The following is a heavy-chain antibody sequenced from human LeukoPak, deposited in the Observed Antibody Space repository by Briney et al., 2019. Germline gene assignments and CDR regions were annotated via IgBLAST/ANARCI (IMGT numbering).Heavy chain of an antibody. D-gene: IGHD1-7*01. J-gene: IGHJ3*02. CDR3: ARGGYNWNYGWRAFDI. Sequence: PSETLSLTCTVSGGSISSHYWSWIRQPPGKGLEWIGYIYYSGSTNYNPSLKSRVTISVDTSKNQFSLKLSSVTAADTAVYYCARGGYNWNYGWRAFDIWGQGTMVTVSS. V-gene: IGHV4-59*11. CDR2: IYYSGST. CDR1: GGSISSHY.